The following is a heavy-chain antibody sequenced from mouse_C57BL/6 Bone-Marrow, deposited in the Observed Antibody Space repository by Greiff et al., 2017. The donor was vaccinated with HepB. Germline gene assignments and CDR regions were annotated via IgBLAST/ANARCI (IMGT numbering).Heavy chain of an antibody. J-gene: IGHJ4*01. V-gene: IGHV1-69*01. D-gene: IGHD2-5*01. Sequence: VQLQQPGAELVMPGASVKLSCKASGYTFTSYWMHWVKQRPGQGLEWIGEIDPSDSYTNYNQKFKGKSTFTVDKSSSTAYMQLSSLTSEDSAVYYCALYYSNYVDYWGQGTSVTVSS. CDR1: GYTFTSYW. CDR3: ALYYSNYVDY. CDR2: IDPSDSYT.